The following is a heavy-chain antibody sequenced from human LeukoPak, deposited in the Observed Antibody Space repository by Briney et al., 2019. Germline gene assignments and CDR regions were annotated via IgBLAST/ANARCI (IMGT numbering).Heavy chain of an antibody. Sequence: GGSLRLSCEASGFTFSSYAMSWVRQAPVRGLEWVAIVTNNGGATYYADSVKGRFTISRDNSKNTLYLQMHSLRVEDTAVYYCAKNDYSDFTPSPFHVWGQGTLVTVSS. V-gene: IGHV3-23*01. CDR1: GFTFSSYA. J-gene: IGHJ4*02. CDR2: VTNNGGAT. D-gene: IGHD4-11*01. CDR3: AKNDYSDFTPSPFHV.